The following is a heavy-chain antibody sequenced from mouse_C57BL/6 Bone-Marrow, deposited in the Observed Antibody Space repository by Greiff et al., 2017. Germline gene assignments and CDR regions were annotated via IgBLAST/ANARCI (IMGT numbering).Heavy chain of an antibody. CDR2: IDPANGNT. V-gene: IGHV14-3*01. J-gene: IGHJ4*01. CDR1: GFNIKNTY. D-gene: IGHD2-2*01. Sequence: EVKLVESVAELVRPGASVKLSCTASGFNIKNTYMHWVKQRPEQGLEWIGRIDPANGNTKYAPKFQGKATITADTSSNTAYLQLSSLTSEDTAIYYCARRLPFLYYYAMDYWGQGTSVTVSS. CDR3: ARRLPFLYYYAMDY.